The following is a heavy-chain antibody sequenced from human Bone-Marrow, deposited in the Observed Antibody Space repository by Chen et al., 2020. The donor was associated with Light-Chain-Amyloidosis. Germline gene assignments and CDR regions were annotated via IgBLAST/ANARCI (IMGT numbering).Heavy chain of an antibody. J-gene: IGHJ3*02. CDR1: GFTFSNYW. Sequence: EVPLVLSGGGLVHPGGSLRLPCVASGFTFSNYWMNWVRPAPGAGLEWVANIRQSGTEKNYVDSVEDRFTISRDNAKNSMYLQINSLRVDDTAVYYCARSPTGASQAFDIWGQGTTVIVS. CDR3: ARSPTGASQAFDI. CDR2: IRQSGTEK. V-gene: IGHV3-7*01. D-gene: IGHD4-17*01.